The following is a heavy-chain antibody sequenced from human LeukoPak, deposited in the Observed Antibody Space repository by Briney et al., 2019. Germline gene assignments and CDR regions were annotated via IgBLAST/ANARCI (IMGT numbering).Heavy chain of an antibody. D-gene: IGHD3-3*01. J-gene: IGHJ4*02. V-gene: IGHV4-39*07. CDR1: GGSISSSNYY. CDR3: ASGADSYDFWSGAFGF. Sequence: KPSETLSLTCTVSGGSISSSNYYWGWIRQPPGKGLEWIGSMYYSGSTYYNPSLKSRVTISVDTSKNQFSLKLSSVTAADTAVYYCASGADSYDFWSGAFGFWGQGTLVTVSS. CDR2: MYYSGST.